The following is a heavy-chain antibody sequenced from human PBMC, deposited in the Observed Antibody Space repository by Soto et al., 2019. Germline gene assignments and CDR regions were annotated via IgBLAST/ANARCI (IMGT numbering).Heavy chain of an antibody. CDR2: IIDSGAST. V-gene: IGHV3-23*01. Sequence: GGSLRPSCAASGFTFSSCAMGWVRQAPGKGLEWVSDIIDSGASTYYADSVKGRFTISRDNSKSTLYLQMNGLRAEDTALYYCAKGRSYYYYYGVDVWGQGTTVTVSS. J-gene: IGHJ6*02. CDR3: AKGRSYYYYYGVDV. CDR1: GFTFSSCA.